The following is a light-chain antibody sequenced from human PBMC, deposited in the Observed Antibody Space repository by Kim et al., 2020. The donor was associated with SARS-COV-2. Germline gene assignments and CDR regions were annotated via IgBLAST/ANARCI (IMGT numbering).Light chain of an antibody. V-gene: IGLV2-14*03. CDR1: SSDFDYDF. CDR3: SSYTTSNTLI. Sequence: PGQSITISCTGASSDFDYDFVSWYQHRPGSPPKLLIYDVFRRPSGVSARFSGSKSGHTASLTISGLQPDDATDFYCSSYTTSNTLIFGGGTKVTVL. CDR2: DVF. J-gene: IGLJ2*01.